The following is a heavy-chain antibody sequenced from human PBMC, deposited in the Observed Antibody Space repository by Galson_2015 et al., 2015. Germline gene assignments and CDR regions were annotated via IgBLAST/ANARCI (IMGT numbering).Heavy chain of an antibody. D-gene: IGHD3-3*01. CDR3: ARQILDYDFWSGYYPTNFDY. J-gene: IGHJ4*02. Sequence: SLRLSCAASGFTFSSYYMSWVRQAPGKGLVWVSSISSTTTYIYYADSVKGRFTISRDNAKNSLYLQLISLGAEDTAVYYCARQILDYDFWSGYYPTNFDYWGQGTLVTVSS. CDR1: GFTFSSYY. CDR2: ISSTTTYI. V-gene: IGHV3-21*01.